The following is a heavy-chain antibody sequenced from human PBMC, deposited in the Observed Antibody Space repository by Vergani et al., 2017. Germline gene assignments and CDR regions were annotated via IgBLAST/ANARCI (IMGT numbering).Heavy chain of an antibody. CDR2: IYYSGST. J-gene: IGHJ5*02. V-gene: IGHV4-59*01. Sequence: QVQLQESGPGLVKPSETLSLTCTVSGGSISSYYWGWVRPLPGKGLEWIGYIYYSGSTNYNPTLKSRVTISVDTSKNQFSLKLSSVTAADTAVYYCARGDWFDPWGQGTLVTVSS. CDR3: ARGDWFDP. CDR1: GGSISSYY.